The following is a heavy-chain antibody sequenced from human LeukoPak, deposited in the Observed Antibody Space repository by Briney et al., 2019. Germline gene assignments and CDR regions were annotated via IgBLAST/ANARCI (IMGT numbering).Heavy chain of an antibody. V-gene: IGHV3-43D*03. D-gene: IGHD6-13*01. CDR1: GFTFDDYA. CDR3: AKGPGAAVGKRYIQH. CDR2: ISWNSGNT. Sequence: GRSLRLSCAASGFTFDDYAMHWVRQAPGKGLEWVSLISWNSGNTYYADSVKGRFTISRDNSKNSLSLQMNSLRAEDTALYYCAKGPGAAVGKRYIQHWGQGTLVTVSS. J-gene: IGHJ1*01.